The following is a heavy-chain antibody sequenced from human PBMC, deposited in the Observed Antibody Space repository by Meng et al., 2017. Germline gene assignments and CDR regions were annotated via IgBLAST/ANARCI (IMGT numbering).Heavy chain of an antibody. Sequence: VQLVEAGGGLVQPGGSLGLSCAASGFTFSSYWMHWVRQAPGKGLVWVSRINSDGSSTSYADSVKGRFTISRDNAKNTLYLQMNSLRAEDTAVYYCARVSQTGDLTRGLDYWGQGTLVTVSS. D-gene: IGHD7-27*01. V-gene: IGHV3-74*01. CDR1: GFTFSSYW. J-gene: IGHJ4*02. CDR3: ARVSQTGDLTRGLDY. CDR2: INSDGSST.